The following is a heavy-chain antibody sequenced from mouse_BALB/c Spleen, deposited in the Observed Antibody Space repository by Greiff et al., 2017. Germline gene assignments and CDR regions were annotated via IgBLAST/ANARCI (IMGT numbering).Heavy chain of an antibody. Sequence: EVQLQQSGAELVKPGASVKLSCTASGFNIKDTYMHWVKQRPEQGLEWIGRIDPANGNTKYDPKFQGKATITADTSSNTAYLQLSSLTSEDTAVYYCARPIYYGNWYFDVWGAGTTVTVSS. D-gene: IGHD2-1*01. CDR1: GFNIKDTY. V-gene: IGHV14-3*02. CDR2: IDPANGNT. CDR3: ARPIYYGNWYFDV. J-gene: IGHJ1*01.